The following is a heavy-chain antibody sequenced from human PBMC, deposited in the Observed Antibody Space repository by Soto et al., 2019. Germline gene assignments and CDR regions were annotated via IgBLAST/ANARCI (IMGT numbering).Heavy chain of an antibody. J-gene: IGHJ4*02. CDR3: ARHRVRVYYDPPGSFDY. D-gene: IGHD3-3*01. V-gene: IGHV4-39*01. Sequence: QLQLQESGLGLVKPSETLSLTCTVSGGSISSSSYYWGWIRQPPGKGLEWIGSIYYSGSTYYNPSLKSRVTISVDTSKNQFSLKLSSVTAADTAVYYCARHRVRVYYDPPGSFDYWGQGTLVTVSS. CDR2: IYYSGST. CDR1: GGSISSSSYY.